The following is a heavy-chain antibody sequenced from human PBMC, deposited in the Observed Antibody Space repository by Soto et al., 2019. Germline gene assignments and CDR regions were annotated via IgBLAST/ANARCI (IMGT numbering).Heavy chain of an antibody. CDR1: GFSFNNYY. D-gene: IGHD4-17*01. CDR3: ARGTTVTKGSYWYLDL. V-gene: IGHV3-13*01. J-gene: IGHJ2*01. CDR2: IGFAGDT. Sequence: EANLVESGGGLVQPGGSLRLSCAASGFSFNNYYMHWVRQATRKSLEWVATIGFAGDTYYPRSVKGRFTISRKNARNSFYLHMGGMRAEDTAVYYCARGTTVTKGSYWYLDLWGSGTLVTVSS.